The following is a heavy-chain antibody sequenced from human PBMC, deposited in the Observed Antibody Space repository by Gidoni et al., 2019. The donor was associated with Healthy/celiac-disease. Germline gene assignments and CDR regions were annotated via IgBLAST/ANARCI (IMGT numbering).Heavy chain of an antibody. CDR1: GYTFTSYA. CDR2: INAGNGNT. Sequence: QVQLVQSGAEVQKPGASVKVSCKASGYTFTSYAMHWVRQAPGQRLEWMGWINAGNGNTKYSQKFQGRVTITRDTSASTAYMELSSLRSEDTAVYDCARSGTCSSTSCYINYYYYGMDVWGQGTTVTVSS. CDR3: ARSGTCSSTSCYINYYYYGMDV. J-gene: IGHJ6*02. V-gene: IGHV1-3*01. D-gene: IGHD2-2*02.